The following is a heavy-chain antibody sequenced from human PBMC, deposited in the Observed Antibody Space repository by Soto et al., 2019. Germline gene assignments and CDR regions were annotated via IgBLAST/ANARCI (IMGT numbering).Heavy chain of an antibody. CDR2: IYYSGST. Sequence: PSETLSLTCTVSGGSISSYYWSWIRQPPGKGLEWIGYIYYSGSTNYNPSLKSRVTISVDTSKNQFSLKLSSVTAADTAVYYCARDDGSRSGGLDYWGKGTLVTVSS. D-gene: IGHD2-15*01. V-gene: IGHV4-59*01. CDR3: ARDDGSRSGGLDY. CDR1: GGSISSYY. J-gene: IGHJ4*02.